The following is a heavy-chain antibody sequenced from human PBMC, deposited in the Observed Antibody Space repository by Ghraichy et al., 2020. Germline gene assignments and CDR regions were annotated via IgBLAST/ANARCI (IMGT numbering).Heavy chain of an antibody. V-gene: IGHV3-74*01. Sequence: GESLNISCAASGFTFSTYRMHWVRQAPGKGLIWVSRINSDGSTPTYADSVKGRFTISRDNAKNTVYLQMNSLRAEDTAVYYCATLSGYTYNNRYFFDYWGQGTLVTVSS. CDR3: ATLSGYTYNNRYFFDY. CDR1: GFTFSTYR. D-gene: IGHD5-18*01. CDR2: INSDGSTP. J-gene: IGHJ4*02.